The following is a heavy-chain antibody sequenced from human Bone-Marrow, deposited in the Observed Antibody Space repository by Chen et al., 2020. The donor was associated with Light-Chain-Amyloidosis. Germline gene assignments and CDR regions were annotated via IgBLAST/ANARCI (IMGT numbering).Heavy chain of an antibody. CDR3: TRDAITSGGVVVPDS. J-gene: IGHJ4*02. V-gene: IGHV4-61*02. Sequence: QVHLQESGPRLVKPSQTLTLTCTVSDGSITSGVYYWNWIRQPAGKGLEWIGHIYTTGSTKYNPSLRSRLTISIDTSKSQFSLRLASVTAADTAIYYCTRDAITSGGVVVPDSWGLGTLVTVSS. CDR2: IYTTGST. D-gene: IGHD3-16*02. CDR1: DGSITSGVYY.